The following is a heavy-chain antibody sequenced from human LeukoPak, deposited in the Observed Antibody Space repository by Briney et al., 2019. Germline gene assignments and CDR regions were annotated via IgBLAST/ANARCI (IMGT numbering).Heavy chain of an antibody. Sequence: SETLSLTCAVSGGSISIGGYSWSWIRQPPGKGLEWIGYIYHSGSTYYNPSLKSRVTISVDRSKNQFSLKLSSVTAADTAVYYCARGGDDSSGYWMAFDIWGQGTMVTVSS. CDR3: ARGGDDSSGYWMAFDI. V-gene: IGHV4-30-2*01. J-gene: IGHJ3*02. D-gene: IGHD3-22*01. CDR2: IYHSGST. CDR1: GGSISIGGYS.